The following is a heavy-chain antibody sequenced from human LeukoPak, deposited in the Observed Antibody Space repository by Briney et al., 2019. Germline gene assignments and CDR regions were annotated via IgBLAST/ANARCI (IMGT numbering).Heavy chain of an antibody. CDR3: TSQHDYSNYDY. CDR1: GFTFSSYA. J-gene: IGHJ4*02. CDR2: IRSKAYGGTT. D-gene: IGHD4-11*01. Sequence: PGGSLRLSCAASGFTFSSYAMSWIRQAPGKGLEWVGLIRSKAYGGTTEYAASVKGRFTISRDDSKSIAYLQMNSLKTEDTAVYYCTSQHDYSNYDYWGQGTLVTVSS. V-gene: IGHV3-49*03.